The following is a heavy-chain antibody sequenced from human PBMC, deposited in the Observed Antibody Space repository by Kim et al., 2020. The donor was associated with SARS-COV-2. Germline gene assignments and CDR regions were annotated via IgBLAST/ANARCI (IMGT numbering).Heavy chain of an antibody. D-gene: IGHD4-17*01. Sequence: RGSLRLSCAASGFTVNNNYMNWVRQAPGKGREWVSVIYSGGTTYYADSVKGRFTISRDNSKNTLYLQMNSLTADDTAVYFCARSPTVTTRLDLWGQGTLVAVSS. CDR1: GFTVNNNY. CDR3: ARSPTVTTRLDL. CDR2: IYSGGTT. V-gene: IGHV3-53*01. J-gene: IGHJ5*02.